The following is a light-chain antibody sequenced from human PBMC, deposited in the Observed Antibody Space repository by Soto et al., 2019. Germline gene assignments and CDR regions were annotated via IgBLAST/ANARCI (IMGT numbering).Light chain of an antibody. J-gene: IGKJ1*01. CDR2: DAS. V-gene: IGKV1-5*01. CDR1: QSISSW. CDR3: KQYNTYPWT. Sequence: DIQVNQSPSTLSASVGASVAFTCRASQSISSWLAWYQQKPGKAPKLLLYDASTLQSGVPSRFSGSGSGTDFTLTISRLHPDEFATYYCKQYNTYPWTVGQGTKVDIK.